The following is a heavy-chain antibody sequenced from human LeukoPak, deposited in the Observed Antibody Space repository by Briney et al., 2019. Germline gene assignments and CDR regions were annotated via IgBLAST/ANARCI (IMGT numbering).Heavy chain of an antibody. D-gene: IGHD6-19*01. CDR1: GFTFSDYY. CDR3: ARDRASIAVAAHPCCMDV. Sequence: PGGSLRLSCAASGFTFSDYYMSWIRQAPGKGLEWVSSISSSSSYIYYADSVKGRFTISRDNAKNSLYLQMNSLRAEDTAVYYCARDRASIAVAAHPCCMDVWGKGTTVTISS. V-gene: IGHV3-11*06. J-gene: IGHJ6*03. CDR2: ISSSSSYI.